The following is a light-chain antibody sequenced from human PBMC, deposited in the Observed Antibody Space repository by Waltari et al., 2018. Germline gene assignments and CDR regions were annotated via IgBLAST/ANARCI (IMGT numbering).Light chain of an antibody. J-gene: IGKJ1*01. CDR1: QSISSY. V-gene: IGKV1-39*01. Sequence: DIQMTQSPSSLSASVGDRVTITCRASQSISSYLNWYQQKPGKAPKLLIYAASRLQSVVTSRLSGSGSGTDFTLTISSLQPEDFATYYCQQSYSTSWTFGQGTKVEIK. CDR2: AAS. CDR3: QQSYSTSWT.